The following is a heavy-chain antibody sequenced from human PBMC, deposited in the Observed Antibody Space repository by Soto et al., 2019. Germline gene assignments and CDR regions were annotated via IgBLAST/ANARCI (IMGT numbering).Heavy chain of an antibody. CDR2: IIPIFGTA. J-gene: IGHJ4*02. CDR3: ASATVQLVRCYFDY. CDR1: GGTFSSYA. V-gene: IGHV1-69*13. Sequence: SVKVSCKASGGTFSSYAISWVRQAPGQGLEWMGGIIPIFGTANYAQKFQGRVTITADESTSTAYMELSSLRSEDTAVYYCASATVQLVRCYFDYWGQGTLVTVSS. D-gene: IGHD6-13*01.